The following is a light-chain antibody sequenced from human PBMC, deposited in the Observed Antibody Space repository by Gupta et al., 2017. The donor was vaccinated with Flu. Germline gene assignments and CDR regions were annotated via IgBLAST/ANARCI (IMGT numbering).Light chain of an antibody. J-gene: IGKJ4*01. CDR3: QQYYTTPIT. CDR2: CAS. Sequence: EIVMTQFPDSLAVAVGERATINCKSSQRLLYAPNNKHYLAWYQQKPGQPPKLLIYCASTQDAGVPDRFSGSESETDFIRTISILHAEDVTAYYWQQYYTTPITFGGWTKVEIK. CDR1: QRLLYAPNNKHY. V-gene: IGKV4-1*01.